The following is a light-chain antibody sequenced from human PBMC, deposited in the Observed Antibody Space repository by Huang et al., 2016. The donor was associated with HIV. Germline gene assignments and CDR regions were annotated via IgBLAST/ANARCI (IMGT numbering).Light chain of an antibody. Sequence: EKVMTQSPATLSVSPGERATLSCRASQSVSSNLAWYQQKPGQAPRLLMYGASTRATGIPARFSGSGSGTEFTLTISSLQSEDFAVYYCQQYNNWPWTFGQGTKEEIK. V-gene: IGKV3-15*01. J-gene: IGKJ1*01. CDR3: QQYNNWPWT. CDR2: GAS. CDR1: QSVSSN.